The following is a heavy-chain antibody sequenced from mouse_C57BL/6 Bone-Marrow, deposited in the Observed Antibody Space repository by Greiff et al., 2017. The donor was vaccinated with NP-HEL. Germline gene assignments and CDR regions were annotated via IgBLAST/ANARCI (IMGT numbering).Heavy chain of an antibody. CDR3: ARDYYGSSYAMDY. CDR2: IDPSDSYT. D-gene: IGHD1-1*01. Sequence: QVQLQQPGAELVRPGTSVKLSCKASGYTFTSYWMHWVKQRPGQGLEWIGVIDPSDSYTNYNQKFTGKATLTVDTSSSTAYMQLSSLTSEDSAVYYCARDYYGSSYAMDYWGQGTSVTVSS. CDR1: GYTFTSYW. V-gene: IGHV1-59*01. J-gene: IGHJ4*01.